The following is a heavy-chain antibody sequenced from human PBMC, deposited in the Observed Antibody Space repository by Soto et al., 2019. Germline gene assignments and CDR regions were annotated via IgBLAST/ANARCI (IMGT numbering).Heavy chain of an antibody. V-gene: IGHV4-4*02. Sequence: SETLSLTCGVSGGTVASSHWWSWVRQSPGRGLEWIGNVYHTGDTNFNPSLQSRVTFSVDKSNNQFSLRLTSVAAADTAVYFCAREIVTAGGNNYFDPWGPGTLVTVSS. D-gene: IGHD2-21*02. CDR2: VYHTGDT. CDR3: AREIVTAGGNNYFDP. CDR1: GGTVASSHW. J-gene: IGHJ5*02.